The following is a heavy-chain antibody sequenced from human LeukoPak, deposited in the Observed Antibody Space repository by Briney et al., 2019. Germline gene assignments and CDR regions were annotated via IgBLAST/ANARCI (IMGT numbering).Heavy chain of an antibody. Sequence: GESLKISCKGSGYSSTTYWISWVRQMSGEGLECMGTIDPSDSYTKYSPTFQGHVTISADKSISTAYLQWSSLKASDTAVYYCARSLFDYDILTGHDYWGQGTLVTVSS. V-gene: IGHV5-10-1*01. D-gene: IGHD3-9*01. CDR3: ARSLFDYDILTGHDY. CDR2: IDPSDSYT. CDR1: GYSSTTYW. J-gene: IGHJ4*02.